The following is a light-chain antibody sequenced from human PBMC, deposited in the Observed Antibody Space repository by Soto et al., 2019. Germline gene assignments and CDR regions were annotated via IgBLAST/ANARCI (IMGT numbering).Light chain of an antibody. J-gene: IGLJ2*01. V-gene: IGLV1-44*01. Sequence: QAVVTQPRSASGTPGQRVTISCSGSSSNIGDNTVNWYQQFPGTAPKLLIHSNNERPSGVPERFSGSKSGTSASLAITGLQSEDEADYYCAAWDDSLNGAVFGGGTKLTVL. CDR1: SSNIGDNT. CDR2: SNN. CDR3: AAWDDSLNGAV.